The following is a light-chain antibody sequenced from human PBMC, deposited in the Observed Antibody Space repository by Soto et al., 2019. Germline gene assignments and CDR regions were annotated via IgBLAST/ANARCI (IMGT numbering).Light chain of an antibody. V-gene: IGLV2-11*01. J-gene: IGLJ1*01. Sequence: QSALTQPRSVSGSPGQSVTISCTGTSSNVGGYKYVSWYQQHPGKAPKLVIYDVSQRPSGVPDRFSASKSGNTASPTISGLQADDEADYFCCSYAGNYKYVFGTGTKVTVL. CDR2: DVS. CDR3: CSYAGNYKYV. CDR1: SSNVGGYKY.